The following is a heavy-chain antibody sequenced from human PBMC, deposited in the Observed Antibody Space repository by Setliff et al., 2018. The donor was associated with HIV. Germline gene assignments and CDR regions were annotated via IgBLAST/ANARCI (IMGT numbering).Heavy chain of an antibody. CDR1: GDSISSSIYY. CDR2: IYYTGSP. Sequence: SETLSLTCTVSGDSISSSIYYWGWVRQPPGKGLEWIGGIYYTGSPFYNPSLKSRVTISVDTSNNQFSLKLSSVTAADTAVYYCARHHQTGFYYYYMDIWGKGTTVTVSS. V-gene: IGHV4-39*01. D-gene: IGHD7-27*01. CDR3: ARHHQTGFYYYYMDI. J-gene: IGHJ6*03.